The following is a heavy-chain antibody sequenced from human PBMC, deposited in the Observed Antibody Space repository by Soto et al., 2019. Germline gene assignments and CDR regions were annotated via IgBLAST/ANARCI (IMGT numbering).Heavy chain of an antibody. CDR3: ARYVNPYDTAVWFDP. D-gene: IGHD3-9*01. J-gene: IGHJ5*02. CDR1: GGSTRNYF. CDR2: IYYSGTT. V-gene: IGHV4-59*01. Sequence: QVQLQESGPGLVKPSETLSLTCTVSGGSTRNYFWSWIRQPPGKGLEWIGCIYYSGTTNYNSSLKSRVTISLDTSKNQFSMRLSSVTAADTAVYYCARYVNPYDTAVWFDPWGQGTLVTVSS.